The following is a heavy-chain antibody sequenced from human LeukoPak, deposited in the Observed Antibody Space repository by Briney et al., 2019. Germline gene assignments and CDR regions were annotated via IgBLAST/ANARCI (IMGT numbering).Heavy chain of an antibody. J-gene: IGHJ4*02. CDR3: AGLAAAGTVFDY. V-gene: IGHV4-39*01. D-gene: IGHD6-13*01. CDR2: IYYSGST. Sequence: SETLSLTCTVSGGSISSSSYYWGWLRQPPGKGLEWIGSIYYSGSTYYNPSLKSRVTISVDTSKNQLSLKLSSATAADTAVYYCAGLAAAGTVFDYWGQGTLVTVSS. CDR1: GGSISSSSYY.